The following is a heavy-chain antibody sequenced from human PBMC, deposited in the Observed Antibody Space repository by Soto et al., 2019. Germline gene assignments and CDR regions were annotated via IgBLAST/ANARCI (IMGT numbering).Heavy chain of an antibody. CDR1: GGTFSSYA. V-gene: IGHV1-69*01. CDR3: ARDTVSVTMVRGPEYYYYGMDV. CDR2: IIPIFGTA. J-gene: IGHJ6*02. Sequence: QVQLVQSGAEVKKPGSSVKVSCKASGGTFSSYAISWVRQAPGQGLEWMGGIIPIFGTANYAQKFQGRVTITAAESTSTAYMELSSLRSEDTAVYYCARDTVSVTMVRGPEYYYYGMDVWGQGTTVTVAS. D-gene: IGHD3-10*01.